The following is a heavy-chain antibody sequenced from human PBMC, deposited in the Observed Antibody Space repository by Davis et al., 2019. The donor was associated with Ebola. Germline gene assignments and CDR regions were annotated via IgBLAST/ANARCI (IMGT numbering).Heavy chain of an antibody. CDR1: GGSFSGYY. CDR3: AKFTDGYVPIPFNN. CDR2: INHSGST. Sequence: PSETLSLTCAVYGGSFSGYYWSWIRQPPGKGLEWIGEINHSGSTNYNPSLKSRVTISVDTSKNEFSLKVNSVTAKDTAVYFCAKFTDGYVPIPFNNWGQGILVTVSS. D-gene: IGHD5-24*01. J-gene: IGHJ4*02. V-gene: IGHV4-34*01.